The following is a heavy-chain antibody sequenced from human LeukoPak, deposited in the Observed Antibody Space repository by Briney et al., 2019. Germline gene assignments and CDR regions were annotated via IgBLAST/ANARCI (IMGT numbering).Heavy chain of an antibody. CDR3: AKDSYSSSSPRDY. CDR2: IKTDGSIT. V-gene: IGHV3-74*01. CDR1: GFSFSVYW. Sequence: PGGSLRLSCAASGFSFSVYWMHWVRQAPGKGPVWVSRIKTDGSITDYADSVKGRFTISRDNSKNTLYLQMNSLRAEDTAAYYCAKDSYSSSSPRDYWGQGTLVTVSS. J-gene: IGHJ4*02. D-gene: IGHD6-6*01.